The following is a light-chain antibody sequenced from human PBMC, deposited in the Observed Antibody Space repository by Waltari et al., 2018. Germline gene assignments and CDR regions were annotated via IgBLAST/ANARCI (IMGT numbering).Light chain of an antibody. CDR1: SSNIGAVYD. CDR3: QSYDRSLSGSI. Sequence: QSGLTQPPSVSGAPGQRVTISCTGSSSNIGAVYDVHWYQLLPGTAPKLLIYGNTNRPSGVPDRFSGSKSGTSASLAITGLQAEDEADYYCQSYDRSLSGSIFGGGTKLTVL. V-gene: IGLV1-40*01. J-gene: IGLJ2*01. CDR2: GNT.